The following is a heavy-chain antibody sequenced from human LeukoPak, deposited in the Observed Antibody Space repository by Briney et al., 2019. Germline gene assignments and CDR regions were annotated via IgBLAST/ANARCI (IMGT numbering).Heavy chain of an antibody. J-gene: IGHJ4*02. Sequence: PGGSLRLSCAASGFTFSSYEMNWVRQAPGKGLEWVSYISSSGSNIYYADSVKGRFTISRDNAKNSLYLQINSLRAEDTAVYYCARGGRAQLAVAGTHNIDYWGQGTLVTVSS. D-gene: IGHD6-19*01. CDR3: ARGGRAQLAVAGTHNIDY. V-gene: IGHV3-48*03. CDR2: ISSSGSNI. CDR1: GFTFSSYE.